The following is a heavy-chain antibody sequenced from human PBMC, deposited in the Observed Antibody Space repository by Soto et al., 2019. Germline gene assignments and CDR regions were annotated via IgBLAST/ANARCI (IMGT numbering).Heavy chain of an antibody. D-gene: IGHD3-9*01. J-gene: IGHJ5*02. CDR3: ARDASPMLGIFTGYPTSHWFDP. Sequence: GASVKVSCKASGYTFTSYYMHWVRQAPGQKLEWMGIINPSGGSTSYAQKFQGRVTMTRDTSTSTVYMELSSLRSEDTAVYYCARDASPMLGIFTGYPTSHWFDPWGQGTLVTVSS. CDR1: GYTFTSYY. CDR2: INPSGGST. V-gene: IGHV1-46*03.